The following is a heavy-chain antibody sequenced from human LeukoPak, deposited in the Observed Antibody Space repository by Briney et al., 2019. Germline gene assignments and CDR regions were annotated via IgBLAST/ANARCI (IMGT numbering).Heavy chain of an antibody. J-gene: IGHJ4*02. V-gene: IGHV3-21*01. CDR1: GFTFSSYS. CDR3: ARAYYDSSGYYYVYFDY. CDR2: ISSSSSYI. D-gene: IGHD3-22*01. Sequence: PGGSLRLSCAASGFTFSSYSMNWVRQAPGKGLEWVSSISSSSSYIYYADSVKGRFTISRDNAKNSLYLQMNSLRAEDTAVYYCARAYYDSSGYYYVYFDYWGQGTLVTVSS.